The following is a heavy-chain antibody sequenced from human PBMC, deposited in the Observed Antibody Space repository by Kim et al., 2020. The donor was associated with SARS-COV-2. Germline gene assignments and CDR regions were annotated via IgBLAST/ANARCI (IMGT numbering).Heavy chain of an antibody. Sequence: SETLSLTCTVSGGSISSGNYYWGWIRQPPGKGLEWIGCIYYSGSTYYNPSLKSRVTISVDTSKNQFSLKLSSVTAADTAVYYCARDKGGYGAGSTDVYYYGMDVWGKGTTVTVSS. J-gene: IGHJ6*04. CDR2: IYYSGST. CDR3: ARDKGGYGAGSTDVYYYGMDV. V-gene: IGHV4-30-4*01. CDR1: GGSISSGNYY. D-gene: IGHD3-10*01.